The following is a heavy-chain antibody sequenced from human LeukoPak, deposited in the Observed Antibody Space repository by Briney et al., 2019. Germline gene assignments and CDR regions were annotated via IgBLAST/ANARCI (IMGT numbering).Heavy chain of an antibody. D-gene: IGHD1-26*01. CDR2: IYYSGST. CDR1: GGSFSGYY. CDR3: ARTDLGRHFDY. J-gene: IGHJ4*02. Sequence: SETLSLTCAVYGGSFSGYYWSWIRQPPGKGLEWIGYIYYSGSTNYNPSLKSRVTISVDTSKNQFSLKVRSVTAADTAVYYCARTDLGRHFDYWGQGTLVTVSS. V-gene: IGHV4-59*01.